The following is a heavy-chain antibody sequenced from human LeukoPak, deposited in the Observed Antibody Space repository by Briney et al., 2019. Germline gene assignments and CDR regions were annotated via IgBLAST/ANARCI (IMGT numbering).Heavy chain of an antibody. CDR1: GFTFSSYS. D-gene: IGHD6-19*01. Sequence: GGSLRLSCAASGFTFSSYSMNWVRQARGKGREWVSGISCISSTWSADSVKGRLTIPRDNSKNTVYLQMNSLRDDATAVYYCAKGTSSLNHDAFAIWGQGPLVTVSS. V-gene: IGHV3-23*01. CDR3: AKGTSSLNHDAFAI. CDR2: ISCISST. J-gene: IGHJ3*02.